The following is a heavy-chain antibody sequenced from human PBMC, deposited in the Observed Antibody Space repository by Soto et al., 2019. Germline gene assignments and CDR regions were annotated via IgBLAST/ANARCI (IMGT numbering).Heavy chain of an antibody. CDR2: IIPIFGTA. J-gene: IGHJ4*02. V-gene: IGHV1-69*13. CDR1: GGTFSSYA. CDR3: ARARAYDSSGYYYPFDY. Sequence: RASVKVSCKASGGTFSSYAISWVRQAPGQGLEWMGGIIPIFGTANYAQKFQGRVTITADESTSTAYMELSSLRSEDTAVYYCARARAYDSSGYYYPFDYWGQGTLVTSPQ. D-gene: IGHD3-22*01.